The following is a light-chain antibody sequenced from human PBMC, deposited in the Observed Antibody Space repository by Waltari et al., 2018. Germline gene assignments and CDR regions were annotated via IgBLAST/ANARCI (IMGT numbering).Light chain of an antibody. CDR2: GNN. CDR3: QSYVSSLSVYV. Sequence: QSVLTPPPSVSGAPGPRVTISCTGSSSHIGAGYDVHWYQQLPGTAPKLLIYGNNNRPPGVPHRFSGSESSTTASLAITGLRADDEADYFCQSYVSSLSVYVFGTGTKVTVL. J-gene: IGLJ1*01. V-gene: IGLV1-40*01. CDR1: SSHIGAGYD.